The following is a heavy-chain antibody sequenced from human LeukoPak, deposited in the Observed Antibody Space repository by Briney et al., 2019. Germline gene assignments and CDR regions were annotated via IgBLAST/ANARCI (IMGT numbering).Heavy chain of an antibody. CDR1: GFTFSNYA. CDR3: AKYRQWLLRDPLFDY. Sequence: GSLRLSCVASGFTFSNYAMSWVRQAPGKGLEWVSGIGDSSDGTYYAASVKGRFTISRDNSKNSLYLQMNSLRGEDTAVYYCAKYRQWLLRDPLFDYWGQGTLVTVSS. J-gene: IGHJ4*02. V-gene: IGHV3-23*01. CDR2: IGDSSDGT. D-gene: IGHD5-12*01.